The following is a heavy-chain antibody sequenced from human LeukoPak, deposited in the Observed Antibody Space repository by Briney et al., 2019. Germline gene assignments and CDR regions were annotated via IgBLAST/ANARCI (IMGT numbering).Heavy chain of an antibody. V-gene: IGHV1-46*03. J-gene: IGHJ4*02. CDR1: GYTFTSYY. D-gene: IGHD3-3*01. CDR3: ARDSSLYDFGSGPDY. CDR2: INPSGGST. Sequence: GASVKVSCKASGYTFTSYYMHWVRQAPGQGLEWMGIINPSGGSTSYAQKFQGRVTMTRDTSTSTVYMELSSLRSEDTAVYYCARDSSLYDFGSGPDYWGQGTLVTVSS.